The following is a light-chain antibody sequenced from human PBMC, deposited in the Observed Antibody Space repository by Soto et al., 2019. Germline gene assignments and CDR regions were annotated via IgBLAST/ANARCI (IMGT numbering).Light chain of an antibody. Sequence: QSALTQPASVSGSPGQSIAISCTGTSSDVGGYNYVSWYQQHPGKAPPLMIYEVSNRPSGVSNRFSGSKSGNTASLTISGLQAEDEADYYCSSCTSSNTWVFGGGTQLTVL. CDR1: SSDVGGYNY. V-gene: IGLV2-14*01. J-gene: IGLJ3*02. CDR2: EVS. CDR3: SSCTSSNTWV.